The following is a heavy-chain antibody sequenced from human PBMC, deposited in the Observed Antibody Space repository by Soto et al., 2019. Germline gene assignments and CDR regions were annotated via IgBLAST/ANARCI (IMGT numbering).Heavy chain of an antibody. J-gene: IGHJ4*02. CDR3: AQEEGYSSSYCTY. V-gene: IGHV3-30*18. CDR2: ISRDGGNK. CDR1: GFTFNTYG. Sequence: QVQLVESGGGVVQPGRSLRLSCAASGFTFNTYGMHWVRQAPGKGLEWVAVISRDGGNKMYGDSVQGRFTVSIDNTKNPLYLQMSRLIAEDTAVYYCAQEEGYSSSYCTYGGQGTLVTVSS. D-gene: IGHD6-13*01.